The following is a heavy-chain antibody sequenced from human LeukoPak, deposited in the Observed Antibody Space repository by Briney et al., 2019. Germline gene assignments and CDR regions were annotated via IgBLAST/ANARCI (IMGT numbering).Heavy chain of an antibody. J-gene: IGHJ3*02. CDR1: GGSFSGYY. CDR3: ARRAYSSGWYADAFDI. D-gene: IGHD6-19*01. Sequence: SETLSLTCAVYGGSFSGYYWSWIRQPPGKGLEWIGEINHSGSTNYNPSLKSRVTISVDMSKNQFSLKLSSVTAADTAVYYCARRAYSSGWYADAFDIWGQGTMVTVSS. V-gene: IGHV4-34*01. CDR2: INHSGST.